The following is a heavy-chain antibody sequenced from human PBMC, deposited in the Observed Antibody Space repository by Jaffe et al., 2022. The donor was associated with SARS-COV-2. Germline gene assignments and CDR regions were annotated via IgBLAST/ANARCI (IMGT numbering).Heavy chain of an antibody. J-gene: IGHJ5*02. Sequence: QVQLQQWGARLLKPSETLSLTCAVYSGSLSGYYWSWIRQSPGKGLEWLGEINHSGSTNYNPSLKSRVSISVDASKNQFSLSVFSVTAADTAVYYCARGGVVGAAAGRGFDPWGQGTLVTVSS. CDR3: ARGGVVGAAAGRGFDP. CDR1: SGSLSGYY. CDR2: INHSGST. D-gene: IGHD6-13*01. V-gene: IGHV4-34*01.